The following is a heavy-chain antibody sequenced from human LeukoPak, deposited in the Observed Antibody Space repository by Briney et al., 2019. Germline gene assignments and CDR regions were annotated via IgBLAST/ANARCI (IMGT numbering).Heavy chain of an antibody. V-gene: IGHV1-24*01. D-gene: IGHD6-13*01. Sequence: APVKASGKVSGYTLTVLSMHWLRQAPGTGLEWMGGFDPEDGETIYAQKFQGRVTMTEDTSTDTAYMELSSLRSEDTAVYYCATPHIGAAGSNWFDPWGQGTLVTVSS. CDR2: FDPEDGET. J-gene: IGHJ5*02. CDR1: GYTLTVLS. CDR3: ATPHIGAAGSNWFDP.